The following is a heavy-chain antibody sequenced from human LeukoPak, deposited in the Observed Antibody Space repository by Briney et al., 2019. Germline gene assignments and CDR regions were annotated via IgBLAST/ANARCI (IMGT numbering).Heavy chain of an antibody. CDR1: GFTFSSYG. Sequence: GGSLRLSCAASGFTFSSYGMQWVRQAPGKGLEWVAVISYDGSNKYYADSVKGRFTISRDNSKNTLYLQMNSLRAEDTAVYYCAKDLERHIVVVTASAVDYWGQGTLVTVSS. V-gene: IGHV3-30*18. CDR2: ISYDGSNK. D-gene: IGHD2-21*02. J-gene: IGHJ4*02. CDR3: AKDLERHIVVVTASAVDY.